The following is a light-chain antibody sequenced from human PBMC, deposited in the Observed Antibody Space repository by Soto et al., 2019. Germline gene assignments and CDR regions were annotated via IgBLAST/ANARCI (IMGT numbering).Light chain of an antibody. Sequence: NFMLTQPHSVSESPGKTVTISCTGSGGSIASNYVQWHQQRPGSAPTTVIYEDNKRPSGVPDRFSGSIDRSSNSASLIISGLKTEDEADCYCQSHDSTSVVFGRGTKLTVL. CDR3: QSHDSTSVV. CDR1: GGSIASNY. CDR2: EDN. V-gene: IGLV6-57*02. J-gene: IGLJ2*01.